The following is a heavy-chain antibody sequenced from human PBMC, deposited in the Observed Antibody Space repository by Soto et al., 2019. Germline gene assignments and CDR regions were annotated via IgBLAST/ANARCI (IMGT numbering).Heavy chain of an antibody. D-gene: IGHD4-17*01. J-gene: IGHJ4*02. CDR1: GFTFSRHG. Sequence: ESGGGVVQPGTSLRLSCAASGFTFSRHGMHWVRQTPGKGLEWLAVILNDASGHWYADSVKGRFTISRDNFENTLYLPMNGLRLEDTAMYYCARDDDYPDNGFDYWGQGTLVTVSS. CDR2: ILNDASGH. V-gene: IGHV3-33*01. CDR3: ARDDDYPDNGFDY.